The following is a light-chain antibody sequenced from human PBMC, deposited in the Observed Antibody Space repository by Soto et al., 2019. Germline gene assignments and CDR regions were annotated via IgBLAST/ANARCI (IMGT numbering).Light chain of an antibody. V-gene: IGKV3-15*01. CDR1: QSVRND. CDR2: GAS. CDR3: QQFNDWPRT. Sequence: IVMTQSPATLSVSPWQSATLTCRASQSVRNDLAWYQQKPGQAPRLLVYGASIRANGVPARFRGGGSGTEFSLTISSLQSEDFGVYYCQQFNDWPRTFGQGTKVDIK. J-gene: IGKJ1*01.